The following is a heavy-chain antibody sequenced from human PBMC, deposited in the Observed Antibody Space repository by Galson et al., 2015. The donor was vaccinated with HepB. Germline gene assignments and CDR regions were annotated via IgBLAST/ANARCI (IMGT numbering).Heavy chain of an antibody. CDR3: VGTTSKDY. V-gene: IGHV3-53*01. D-gene: IGHD7-27*01. Sequence: SLRLSCAASVFTVRNNYMSWVRQAPGKGLEWISVIYSADSTYYADSVKGRFTISRDNSEYTLYLQMNSLRTEDTAVYYCVGTTSKDYWGQGTLVTVSS. J-gene: IGHJ4*02. CDR1: VFTVRNNY. CDR2: IYSADST.